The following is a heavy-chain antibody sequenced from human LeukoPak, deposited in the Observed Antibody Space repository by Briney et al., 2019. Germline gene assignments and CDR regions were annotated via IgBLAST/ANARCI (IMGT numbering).Heavy chain of an antibody. CDR1: GGTFSSYA. Sequence: GASVKVSCKASGGTFSSYAISWVRQAPGQGLEWMGGIIPIFGTANYAQKSQGRVTITTDESTSTAYMELSSLRSEDTAVYYCAREDTTSGSEDYWGQGTLVTVSS. CDR2: IIPIFGTA. V-gene: IGHV1-69*05. J-gene: IGHJ4*02. CDR3: AREDTTSGSEDY. D-gene: IGHD1-26*01.